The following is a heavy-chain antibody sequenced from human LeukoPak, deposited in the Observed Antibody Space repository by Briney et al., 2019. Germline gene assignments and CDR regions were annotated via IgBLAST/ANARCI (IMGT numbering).Heavy chain of an antibody. V-gene: IGHV4-39*07. J-gene: IGHJ3*02. CDR2: IYYSGNT. D-gene: IGHD7-27*01. Sequence: PSETLSLTCTVSGGSISSYYWGWIRQPPGKGLEWIGSIYYSGNTYYNPSLKSRVTISVDTSKNQFSLTLTSVTAADTAVYYCARSQSVWAAPSFDIWGQGTMVTVS. CDR1: GGSISSYY. CDR3: ARSQSVWAAPSFDI.